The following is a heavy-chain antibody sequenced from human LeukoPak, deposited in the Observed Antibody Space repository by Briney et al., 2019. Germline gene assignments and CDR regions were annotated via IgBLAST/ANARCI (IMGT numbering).Heavy chain of an antibody. CDR2: INHSGST. D-gene: IGHD3-22*01. V-gene: IGHV4-34*01. J-gene: IGHJ6*02. CDR1: GGSFSGYY. Sequence: PSETLSLTCAVYGGSFSGYYWSWLRQPPGKGLEWIGEINHSGSTNYNPSLKSRVTISVDTSKNQFSLKLSSVTAADTAVYYCARGRYYYDSSGYYRVHYYGMDVWGQGTTVTVSS. CDR3: ARGRYYYDSSGYYRVHYYGMDV.